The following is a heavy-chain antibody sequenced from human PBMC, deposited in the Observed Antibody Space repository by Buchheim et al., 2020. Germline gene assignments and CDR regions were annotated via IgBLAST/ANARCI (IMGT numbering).Heavy chain of an antibody. J-gene: IGHJ4*02. CDR1: GFTFSSYA. CDR3: AKYQFVERITIFGVEGVFDY. CDR2: ISGSGGST. V-gene: IGHV3-23*01. D-gene: IGHD3-3*01. Sequence: EVQLLESGGGLVQPGGSLRLSCAASGFTFSSYAMSWVRQAPGKGLEWVSAISGSGGSTYYADSVKGRFTISRDNSKNTLYLQMNSLRAEDTAVYYCAKYQFVERITIFGVEGVFDYWGQGTL.